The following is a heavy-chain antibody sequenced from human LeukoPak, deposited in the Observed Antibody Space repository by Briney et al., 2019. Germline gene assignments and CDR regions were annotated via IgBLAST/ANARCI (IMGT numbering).Heavy chain of an antibody. CDR2: IIPILGIA. V-gene: IGHV1-69*04. Sequence: SVNVSFKASVCTLSSYAISWLRQAPGQGLEWVGRIIPILGIANYAQKFQGRVTITADKSTSTAYMELSSLRSEDTAVYYCASGPSGTVAGTGEYWGQGTLVTVSS. CDR3: ASGPSGTVAGTGEY. D-gene: IGHD6-19*01. CDR1: VCTLSSYA. J-gene: IGHJ4*02.